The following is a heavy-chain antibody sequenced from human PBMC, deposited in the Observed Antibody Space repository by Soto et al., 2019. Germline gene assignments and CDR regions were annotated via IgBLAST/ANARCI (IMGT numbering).Heavy chain of an antibody. CDR3: AKDREIHPQSPFDY. D-gene: IGHD1-26*01. CDR1: GFTFDDYA. V-gene: IGHV3-9*01. J-gene: IGHJ4*02. CDR2: ISWNSGSI. Sequence: GGSLRLSCAASGFTFDDYAMHWVRQAPGKGLEWVSGISWNSGSIGYADSVKGRFTISRDNAKNSLYLQMNSLRAEDTALYYCAKDREIHPQSPFDYWGQGTLVTVSS.